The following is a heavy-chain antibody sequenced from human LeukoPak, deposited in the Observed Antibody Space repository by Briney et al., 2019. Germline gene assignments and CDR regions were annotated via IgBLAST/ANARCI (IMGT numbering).Heavy chain of an antibody. CDR1: GGSISSADFY. CDR2: IYYSGSA. CDR3: ARGSDFFDY. J-gene: IGHJ4*02. V-gene: IGHV4-31*11. Sequence: SQTLSLTCAVSGGSISSADFYWSWIRQHPGKGLEWIGFIYYSGSAYYNPSLKSRVSISIDTSKNQFSLTLNSVTVSVTAVYYCARGSDFFDYWGQGTLVTVSS.